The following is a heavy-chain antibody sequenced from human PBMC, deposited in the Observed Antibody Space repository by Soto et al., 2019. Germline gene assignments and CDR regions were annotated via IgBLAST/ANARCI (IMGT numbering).Heavy chain of an antibody. J-gene: IGHJ6*02. V-gene: IGHV3-15*01. D-gene: IGHD3-16*01. CDR1: GFTFSNAW. CDR2: IKSKTDGGTT. CDR3: TTSWVVAHYYYNGMDV. Sequence: GGSLRLSCAASGFTFSNAWLSWVRQAPGKGLEWVGRIKSKTDGGTTDYAAPVKGRFTISRDDSRNTLYLQMNSLKTEDTAVYYCTTSWVVAHYYYNGMDVWGQGTTVT.